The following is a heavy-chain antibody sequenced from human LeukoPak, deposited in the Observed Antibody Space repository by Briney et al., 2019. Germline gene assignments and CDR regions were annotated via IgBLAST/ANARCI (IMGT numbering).Heavy chain of an antibody. CDR3: ARAYDP. Sequence: GGSLRLSCAASGFAVSINYISCVRHAPGKGVEWGSVIYSDGSTFYADSVRGRFTISRDISKNTVYLQMNSLRAEDTAMYYCARAYDPWGQGTLVTVSS. CDR1: GFAVSINY. CDR2: IYSDGST. J-gene: IGHJ5*02. V-gene: IGHV3-53*01.